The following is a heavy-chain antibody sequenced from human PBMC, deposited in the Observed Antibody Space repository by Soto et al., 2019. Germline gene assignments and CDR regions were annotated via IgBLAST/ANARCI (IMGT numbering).Heavy chain of an antibody. CDR1: GGSISSYY. J-gene: IGHJ6*02. V-gene: IGHV4-59*01. CDR2: IYYSGST. Sequence: SETLSLTCTVSGGSISSYYWSWIRQPPGKGLEWIGYIYYSGSTNYNPSLKSRVTISVDTSKNQFSLKLSSVTAADTAVYYCARVYDFWSGAHYGMDVWGQGTTVTVSS. CDR3: ARVYDFWSGAHYGMDV. D-gene: IGHD3-3*01.